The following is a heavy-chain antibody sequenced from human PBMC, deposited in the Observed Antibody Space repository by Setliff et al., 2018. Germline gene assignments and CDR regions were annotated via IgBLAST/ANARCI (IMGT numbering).Heavy chain of an antibody. D-gene: IGHD6-13*01. Sequence: SETLSLTCTVSGYSISSGYIWGWIRQPPGKGLEWVGNIGHTGSINYNPSLKSRLTISRDTSKNQFSLKLNSVTAADTAVYYCARGVAAAGPFDYWGQGTLVTVSS. CDR3: ARGVAAAGPFDY. CDR2: IGHTGSI. CDR1: GYSISSGYI. V-gene: IGHV4-38-2*02. J-gene: IGHJ4*02.